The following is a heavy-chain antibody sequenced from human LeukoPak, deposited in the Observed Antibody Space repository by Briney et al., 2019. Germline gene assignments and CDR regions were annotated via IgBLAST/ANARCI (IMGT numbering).Heavy chain of an antibody. Sequence: GGSLRLSCAASGFTFSRYCIHWVRQAPGKGLEWVAVISYDGRNQYYADSVKGRFTISRDNSKNTVYLQMNSLRAEDTAVYYCVKDEVKGDRDFYFDYWGQGTLVTVSS. D-gene: IGHD2-21*02. CDR3: VKDEVKGDRDFYFDY. CDR1: GFTFSRYC. J-gene: IGHJ4*02. CDR2: ISYDGRNQ. V-gene: IGHV3-30*18.